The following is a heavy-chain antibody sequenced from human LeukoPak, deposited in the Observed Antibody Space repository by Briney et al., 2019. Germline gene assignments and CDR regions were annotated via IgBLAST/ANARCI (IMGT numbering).Heavy chain of an antibody. CDR3: TRASWFGELLRSFDI. J-gene: IGHJ3*02. V-gene: IGHV4-39*07. D-gene: IGHD3-10*01. CDR1: GGSISSSSHY. CDR2: TSGSA. Sequence: PSETLSLTCTVSGGSISSSSHYWGWIRQPPGKGLEWIGSTSGSANYNPSLRSRVTVSVDKSKNQFSLKLSSVTAADTAVYYCTRASWFGELLRSFDIWGQGTMVTVSS.